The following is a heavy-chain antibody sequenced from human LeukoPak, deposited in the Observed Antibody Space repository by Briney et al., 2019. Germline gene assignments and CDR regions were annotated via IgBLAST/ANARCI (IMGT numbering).Heavy chain of an antibody. CDR1: GGSLKYYY. CDR3: ARAPVTYHFIYAFDI. Sequence: SETLSLTCTISGGSLKYYYWSWIRQPPGKGLEWIGYIYYSGSTNYNPSLKSRVTISVDTSKNQFSLKLSSVTAADTAVYYCARAPVTYHFIYAFDIWGQGTMVTVSS. V-gene: IGHV4-59*01. CDR2: IYYSGST. J-gene: IGHJ3*02. D-gene: IGHD4-23*01.